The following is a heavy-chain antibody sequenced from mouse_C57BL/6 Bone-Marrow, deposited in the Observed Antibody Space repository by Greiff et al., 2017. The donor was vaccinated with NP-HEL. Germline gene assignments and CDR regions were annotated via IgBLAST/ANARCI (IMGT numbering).Heavy chain of an antibody. Sequence: EVMLVESGGGLVQPGGSLSLSCAASGFTFTDYYMSWVRQPPGKALEWLGFIRNKANGYTTEYSASVKGRFTISRDNSQSILYLQMNALRAEDSATYYCARESNYGRFAYWGQGTLVTVSA. V-gene: IGHV7-3*01. J-gene: IGHJ3*01. CDR3: ARESNYGRFAY. D-gene: IGHD2-5*01. CDR2: IRNKANGYTT. CDR1: GFTFTDYY.